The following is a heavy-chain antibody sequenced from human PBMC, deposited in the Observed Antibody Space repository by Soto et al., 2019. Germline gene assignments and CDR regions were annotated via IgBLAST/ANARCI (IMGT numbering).Heavy chain of an antibody. J-gene: IGHJ4*02. D-gene: IGHD6-19*01. CDR3: AKETIQVGGPNYFDY. CDR1: GFTFGRYG. CDR2: ISWDGLAQ. Sequence: GGSLRLSCEASGFTFGRYGMHWVRQAPGMGLEWVAVISWDGLAQYYGDSVRGRFTISRDNSQSTLSLQMNSLRTEDTAIYYCAKETIQVGGPNYFDYWGQGVLVTVSS. V-gene: IGHV3-30*18.